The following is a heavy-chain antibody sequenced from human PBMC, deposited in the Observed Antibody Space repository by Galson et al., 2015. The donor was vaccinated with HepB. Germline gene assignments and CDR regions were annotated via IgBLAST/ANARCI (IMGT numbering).Heavy chain of an antibody. CDR2: ISYDGSSK. D-gene: IGHD5-18*01. Sequence: SLRLSCAASGFTFSSYGMHWVRQAPGKGLEWVAVISYDGSSKYYADSVKGRFTISRDNSKNTLYLQMNSLRAEDTAVYYCAKEPYSYGYFGYYYYGMDVWGQGTTVTVSS. CDR1: GFTFSSYG. CDR3: AKEPYSYGYFGYYYYGMDV. V-gene: IGHV3-30*18. J-gene: IGHJ6*02.